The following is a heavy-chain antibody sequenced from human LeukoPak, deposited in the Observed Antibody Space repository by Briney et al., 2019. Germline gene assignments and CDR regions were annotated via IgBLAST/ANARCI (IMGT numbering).Heavy chain of an antibody. CDR1: GFTFSGHG. J-gene: IGHJ4*02. Sequence: GGSLRLSCAASGFTFSGHGMHWVRQAPGKGLEWVAFTSSDGNNKYYTDSVKGRFTISRDNSKNTLYLQMNSLRTEDTAVYFCARVLENGWGPFAYWGQGTLVTVSS. CDR2: TSSDGNNK. CDR3: ARVLENGWGPFAY. D-gene: IGHD6-19*01. V-gene: IGHV3-30*02.